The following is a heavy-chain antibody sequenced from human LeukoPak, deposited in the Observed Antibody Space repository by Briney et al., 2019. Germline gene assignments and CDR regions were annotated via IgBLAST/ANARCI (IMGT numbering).Heavy chain of an antibody. Sequence: ASVKVSCKASGYTFTGYYMHWVRQAPGQGLEWMGWINPNSGGTNYAQKFQGRVTMTRDTSISTAYMELSRLRSDDTAVYYCARDQFYDFWSGYINWFDPWGQGTLVTVSS. CDR2: INPNSGGT. D-gene: IGHD3-3*01. CDR3: ARDQFYDFWSGYINWFDP. V-gene: IGHV1-2*02. J-gene: IGHJ5*02. CDR1: GYTFTGYY.